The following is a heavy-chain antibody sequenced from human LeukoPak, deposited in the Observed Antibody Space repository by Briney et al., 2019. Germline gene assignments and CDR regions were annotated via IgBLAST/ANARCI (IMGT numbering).Heavy chain of an antibody. V-gene: IGHV3-23*01. J-gene: IGHJ4*02. CDR1: GFTFSSYA. CDR3: ASTDYYDSSGYYSEPFDY. D-gene: IGHD3-22*01. CDR2: ISGSGCST. Sequence: GGSLRLSCAASGFTFSSYAMSWVRQAPGKGLEWVSAISGSGCSTYYADSVKGRFTISRDNSKNTLYLQMNSLRAEDTAVYYCASTDYYDSSGYYSEPFDYWGQGTLVTVSS.